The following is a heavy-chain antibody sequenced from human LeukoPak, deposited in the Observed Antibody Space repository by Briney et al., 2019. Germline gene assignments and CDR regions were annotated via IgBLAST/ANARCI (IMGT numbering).Heavy chain of an antibody. CDR2: IHPGDSDT. CDR1: GYSFTIYW. V-gene: IGHV5-51*01. CDR3: GRHQHSGSYGAFDI. D-gene: IGHD1-26*01. Sequence: GESLKISCKGSGYSFTIYWIAWVRQMPGKGLEWVGIIHPGDSDTRYSPSFQGQVTISADKSITTAYLQWSSLKASDTAMYYCGRHQHSGSYGAFDIWGQGTMVTVSS. J-gene: IGHJ3*02.